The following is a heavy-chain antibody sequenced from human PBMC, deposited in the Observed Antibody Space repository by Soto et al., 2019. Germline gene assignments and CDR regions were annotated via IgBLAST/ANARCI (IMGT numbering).Heavy chain of an antibody. V-gene: IGHV1-69*13. D-gene: IGHD1-26*01. CDR2: IIPIFGTA. CDR3: ARNGWELLDYYYYGMDV. CDR1: GGTFSIYA. J-gene: IGHJ6*02. Sequence: SVKVSCKASGGTFSIYAISRVRQAPLQWLDWMGGIIPIFGTANYAQKFQGRVTITADESTSTAYMELSSLRSEDTAVYYCARNGWELLDYYYYGMDVWGQGTTVTVSS.